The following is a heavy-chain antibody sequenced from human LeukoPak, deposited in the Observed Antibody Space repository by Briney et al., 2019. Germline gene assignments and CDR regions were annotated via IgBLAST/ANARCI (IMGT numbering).Heavy chain of an antibody. CDR3: AKDLWNYQLVGTVQD. Sequence: RSGGSLRLSCAASGFTFSSYGMHWVRQAPGKGLEWVAVIWYDGSNKYYADSVKGRFTISRDNSKNTLYLQMNSLRAEGTAVYYCAKDLWNYQLVGTVQDWGQGTLVTVSS. CDR2: IWYDGSNK. V-gene: IGHV3-33*06. CDR1: GFTFSSYG. J-gene: IGHJ4*02. D-gene: IGHD1-7*01.